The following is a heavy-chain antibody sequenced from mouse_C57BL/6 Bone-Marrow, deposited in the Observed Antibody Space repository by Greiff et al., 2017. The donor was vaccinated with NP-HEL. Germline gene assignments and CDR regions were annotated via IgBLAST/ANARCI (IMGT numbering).Heavy chain of an antibody. D-gene: IGHD3-2*02. CDR1: GYTFTSYG. CDR2: IYPRSGNT. J-gene: IGHJ3*01. V-gene: IGHV1-81*01. Sequence: VQGVESGAELARPGASVKLSCKASGYTFTSYGISWVKQRTGQGLEWIGEIYPRSGNTYYNEKFKGKATLTADKSSSTAYMELRSLTSEDSAVYFCARCGSSGPWFAYWGQGTLVTVSA. CDR3: ARCGSSGPWFAY.